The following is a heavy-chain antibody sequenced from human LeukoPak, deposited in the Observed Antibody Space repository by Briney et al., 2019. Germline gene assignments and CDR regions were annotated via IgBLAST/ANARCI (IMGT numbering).Heavy chain of an antibody. D-gene: IGHD5-24*01. V-gene: IGHV1-18*01. Sequence: ASVKVSCKASGYTFTSYGISWVRQAPGQGREWMGWISAYNGNTNYAQKLQGRVTMTTDTSTSTAYMELRSLRSDDTAVYYCARDRRDGYNWDYFDYWGQGTLVTVSS. CDR3: ARDRRDGYNWDYFDY. J-gene: IGHJ4*02. CDR2: ISAYNGNT. CDR1: GYTFTSYG.